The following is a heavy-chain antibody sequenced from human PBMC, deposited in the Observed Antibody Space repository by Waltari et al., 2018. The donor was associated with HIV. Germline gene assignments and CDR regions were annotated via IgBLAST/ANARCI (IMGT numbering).Heavy chain of an antibody. CDR3: ARDNWNDYYYYGMDV. J-gene: IGHJ6*02. CDR2: ISAYNGNT. CDR1: GYTFTSLG. D-gene: IGHD1-1*01. V-gene: IGHV1-18*01. Sequence: QVQLVQSGAEVKKPGASGKVSCKASGYTFTSLGISWVRQAPGQGLEWMGWISAYNGNTNYAQKLQGRVTMTTDTSTSTAYMELRSLRSDDTAVFYCARDNWNDYYYYGMDVWGQGTTVTVSS.